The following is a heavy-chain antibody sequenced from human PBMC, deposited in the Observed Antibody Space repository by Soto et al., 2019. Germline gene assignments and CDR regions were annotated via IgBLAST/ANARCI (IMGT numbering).Heavy chain of an antibody. CDR2: IIPILGIA. D-gene: IGHD3-22*01. Sequence: QVQLVQSGAEVKKPGSSVKVSCKASGGTFSSYTISWVRQAPGQGLEWMGRIIPILGIANYAQKFQGRVTITADKSTSKAYMELSSLRSEDTAVYYCASRSPGYYDSSGHDGDWFDPWGQGTLVTVSS. V-gene: IGHV1-69*02. CDR3: ASRSPGYYDSSGHDGDWFDP. J-gene: IGHJ5*02. CDR1: GGTFSSYT.